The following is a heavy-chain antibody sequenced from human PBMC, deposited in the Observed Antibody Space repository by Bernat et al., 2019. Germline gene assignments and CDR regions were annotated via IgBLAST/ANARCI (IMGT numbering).Heavy chain of an antibody. CDR2: IFSNDEK. J-gene: IGHJ6*02. CDR3: ARLSGYSYGPPYGMDV. D-gene: IGHD5-18*01. CDR1: GFSLSNARMG. V-gene: IGHV2-26*01. Sequence: QVTLKESGPVLVKPTETLTLTCTVSGFSLSNARMGASWIRQPPGKALEWLAHIFSNDEKSYSTSLKSRLTISKDTFKSQVVLTMTNMDPVDTTTYYSARLSGYSYGPPYGMDVWGQGTTVTVSS.